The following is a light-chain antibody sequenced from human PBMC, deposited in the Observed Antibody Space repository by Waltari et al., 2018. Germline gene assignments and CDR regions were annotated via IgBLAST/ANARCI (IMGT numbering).Light chain of an antibody. Sequence: DIVLTQSPGTLSLSPGERATLSCRASQSVGRSLAWYQQKPGQAPRLLISDASSRATGIPDRFAGSGSGTDFSLTISRLEPEDFAVYYCQKYVNLPATFGQGTKVDI. J-gene: IGKJ1*01. V-gene: IGKV3-20*01. CDR2: DAS. CDR1: QSVGRS. CDR3: QKYVNLPAT.